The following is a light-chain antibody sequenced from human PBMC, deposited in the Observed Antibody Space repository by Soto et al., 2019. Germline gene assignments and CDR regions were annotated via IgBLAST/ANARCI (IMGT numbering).Light chain of an antibody. Sequence: QSALTQPASVSGSPGQSITMSSTGTSSDVGGYNYVSWYQQYPGKAPKFMIYEVSNRPSGVSNRFSGSKSGNTASLTISGLQAEDEADYYCSSYTSNSTWVFGGGTKVTVL. CDR1: SSDVGGYNY. CDR2: EVS. J-gene: IGLJ3*02. CDR3: SSYTSNSTWV. V-gene: IGLV2-14*01.